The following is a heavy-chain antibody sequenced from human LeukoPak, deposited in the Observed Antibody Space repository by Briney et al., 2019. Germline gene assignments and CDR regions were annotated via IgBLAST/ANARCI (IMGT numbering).Heavy chain of an antibody. J-gene: IGHJ6*03. V-gene: IGHV3-33*01. D-gene: IGHD6-19*01. CDR1: GFTFSSYG. Sequence: GGSLRLSCAASGFTFSSYGMHWVRQAPGKGLEWVAVIWYDGSNKYYPDSVKGRFTISRDNSKNTLYLQMNSLRAEDTAVYYCARDREYSSGWYGYYYYMDVWGKGTTVTVSS. CDR2: IWYDGSNK. CDR3: ARDREYSSGWYGYYYYMDV.